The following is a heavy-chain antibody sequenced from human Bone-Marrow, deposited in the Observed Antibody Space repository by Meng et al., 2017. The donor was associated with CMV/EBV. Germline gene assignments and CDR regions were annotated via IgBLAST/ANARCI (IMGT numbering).Heavy chain of an antibody. D-gene: IGHD6-6*01. J-gene: IGHJ4*02. CDR1: GYSISSGYY. CDR2: IYHSGST. V-gene: IGHV4-38-2*02. Sequence: ETLSLTCTVSGYSISSGYYWGWIRQPPGKGLEWIGSIYHSGSTYYNPSLKSRVTISVDTSKNQFSLKLSSVTAADTAVYYCARLEYSSSEAFSWGQGTLVTVSS. CDR3: ARLEYSSSEAFS.